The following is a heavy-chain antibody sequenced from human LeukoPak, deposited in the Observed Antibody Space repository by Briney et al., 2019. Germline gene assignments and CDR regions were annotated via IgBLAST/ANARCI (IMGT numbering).Heavy chain of an antibody. V-gene: IGHV5-51*03. D-gene: IGHD3-22*01. CDR3: ARRPHYYDSSGYYLFDY. Sequence: KPGESLKISCKGSGYSFTSYWIGWVRQMPGKGLEWMGIIYPGDSDTRYSPSFQGQVAISADKSISTAYLQWSSLKASDTAMYYCARRPHYYDSSGYYLFDYWGQGTLVTVSS. CDR2: IYPGDSDT. CDR1: GYSFTSYW. J-gene: IGHJ4*02.